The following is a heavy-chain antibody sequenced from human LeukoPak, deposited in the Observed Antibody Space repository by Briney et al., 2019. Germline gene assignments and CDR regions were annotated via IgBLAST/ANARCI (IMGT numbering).Heavy chain of an antibody. J-gene: IGHJ4*02. Sequence: PSETLSLTCAVYGGSFSGYCWSWIRQSPGKGLEWIGEINHSGSTNYNPSLKSRVTISVDTSKNQFSLKLSSVTAADTAVYYCARRVPNWGSLAGFDYWGQGTLVTVSS. CDR1: GGSFSGYC. CDR3: ARRVPNWGSLAGFDY. V-gene: IGHV4-34*01. CDR2: INHSGST. D-gene: IGHD7-27*01.